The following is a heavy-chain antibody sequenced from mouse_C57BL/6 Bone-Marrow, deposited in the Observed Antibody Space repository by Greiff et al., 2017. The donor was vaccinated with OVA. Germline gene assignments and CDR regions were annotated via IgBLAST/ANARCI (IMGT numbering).Heavy chain of an antibody. V-gene: IGHV5-6*01. CDR3: ARHRAVTNFDY. CDR1: GFTFSSYG. CDR2: ISSGGSYT. D-gene: IGHD2-1*01. J-gene: IGHJ2*01. Sequence: EVQRVESGGDLVKPGGSLKLSCAASGFTFSSYGMSWVRQTPDKRLEWVATISSGGSYTYYPDSVKGRFTISRDNAKNTLYLQMSSLKSEDTAMYYCARHRAVTNFDYWGQGTTLTVSS.